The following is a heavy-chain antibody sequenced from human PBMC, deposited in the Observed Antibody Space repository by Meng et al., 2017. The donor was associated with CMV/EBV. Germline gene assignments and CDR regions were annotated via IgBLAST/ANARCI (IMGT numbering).Heavy chain of an antibody. J-gene: IGHJ3*02. V-gene: IGHV3-53*01. CDR3: AYSSSWFYAFDI. D-gene: IGHD6-13*01. CDR1: GFTFSDYY. CDR2: IYSGGST. Sequence: GESLKISCAASGFTFSDYYMSWIRQAPGKGLEWVSVIYSGGSTYYADSVKGRFTISRDNSKNTLYLQMNSLRAEDTAVYYCAYSSSWFYAFDIWGQGTMVTVSS.